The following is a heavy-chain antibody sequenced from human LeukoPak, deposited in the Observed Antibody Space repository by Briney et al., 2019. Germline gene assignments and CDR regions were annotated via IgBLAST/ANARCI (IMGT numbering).Heavy chain of an antibody. CDR3: ARDLYCGGDCYYLP. J-gene: IGHJ5*02. Sequence: ASVKVSCKASGYTFTGYYMHWVRQAPGQGLEWMGWINPNSGGTNYAQKFQGKVTMTRDTSISTAYMELSRLRSDDTAVYYCARDLYCGGDCYYLPWGQGTLVTVSS. V-gene: IGHV1-2*02. D-gene: IGHD2-21*01. CDR2: INPNSGGT. CDR1: GYTFTGYY.